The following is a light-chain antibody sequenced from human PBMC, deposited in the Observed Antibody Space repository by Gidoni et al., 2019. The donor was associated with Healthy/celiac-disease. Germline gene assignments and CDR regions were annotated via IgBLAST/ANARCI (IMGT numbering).Light chain of an antibody. Sequence: EIVLTQSPATLSLSPGERATLSCMASQSVSSYVPWYQQQPGQTPRLLIYDASNRATGIPARFSGSGSGTDFTLTISSLEPEDFAVYYCQQRSNWPPLTFGGGTKVEIK. CDR3: QQRSNWPPLT. CDR1: QSVSSY. CDR2: DAS. V-gene: IGKV3-11*01. J-gene: IGKJ4*01.